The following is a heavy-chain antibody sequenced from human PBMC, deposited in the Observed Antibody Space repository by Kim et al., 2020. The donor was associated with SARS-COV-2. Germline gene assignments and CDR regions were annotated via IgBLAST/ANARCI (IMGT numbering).Heavy chain of an antibody. Sequence: SETLSLTCTVSGGSISSYYWSWIRQPPGKGLEWIGYIYYSGSTNYNPSLKSRVTISVDTSKNQFSLKLSSVTAADTAVYYCARAGGYCSGGSCYPPFDYYYYGIDVWGQGTTVTVSS. V-gene: IGHV4-59*13. J-gene: IGHJ6*02. CDR2: IYYSGST. D-gene: IGHD2-15*01. CDR3: ARAGGYCSGGSCYPPFDYYYYGIDV. CDR1: GGSISSYY.